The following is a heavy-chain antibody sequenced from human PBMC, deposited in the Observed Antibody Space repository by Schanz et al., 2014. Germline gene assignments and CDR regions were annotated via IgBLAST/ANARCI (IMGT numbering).Heavy chain of an antibody. CDR3: AREVGLYDRGWFDP. D-gene: IGHD3-22*01. CDR1: GYTFTSYG. Sequence: QEQLVQSGAEVRKPGASVKVSCKASGYTFTSYGISWVRQAPGQGLEWMGWINPSGGSTTYAQKFRGRVTMTRNTSMSTAYIELHILTSEDTAVYYCAREVGLYDRGWFDPWGQGTLVTVSS. CDR2: INPSGGST. J-gene: IGHJ5*02. V-gene: IGHV1-8*02.